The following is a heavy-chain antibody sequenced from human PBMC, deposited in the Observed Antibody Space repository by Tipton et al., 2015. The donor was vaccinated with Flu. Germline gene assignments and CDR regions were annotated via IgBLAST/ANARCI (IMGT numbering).Heavy chain of an antibody. Sequence: TLSLTCTVSGGSISSYYWSWIRQPPGEGLEWIGYIYYSGSTNYNPSLKSRVTISVDTSKNQFSLKLSSVTAADTAVYYCARGRGIAAAGPCDYWGQGTLVTVSS. CDR2: IYYSGST. D-gene: IGHD6-13*01. CDR1: GGSISSYY. V-gene: IGHV4-59*01. J-gene: IGHJ4*02. CDR3: ARGRGIAAAGPCDY.